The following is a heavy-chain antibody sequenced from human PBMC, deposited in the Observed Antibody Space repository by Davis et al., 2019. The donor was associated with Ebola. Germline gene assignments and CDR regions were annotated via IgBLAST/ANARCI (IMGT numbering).Heavy chain of an antibody. CDR2: INAGNGNT. D-gene: IGHD3-3*01. Sequence: ASVKVSCKASGYTFTMYSIHWVRQAPGQRLEWMGWINAGNGNTKYSQKFQGRVTITRDTFASIAYMELSSLRSEDTAVYYCARGSGYYKMDVWDKGTTVTVSS. J-gene: IGHJ6*04. CDR3: ARGSGYYKMDV. CDR1: GYTFTMYS. V-gene: IGHV1-3*01.